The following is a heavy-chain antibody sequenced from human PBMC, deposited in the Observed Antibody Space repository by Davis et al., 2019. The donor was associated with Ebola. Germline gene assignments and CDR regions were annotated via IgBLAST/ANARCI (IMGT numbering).Heavy chain of an antibody. CDR2: ISSSSSTI. J-gene: IGHJ4*02. Sequence: GESLKISCAASGFTFTRHSMNWVRQAPGKGLEWVSYISSSSSTIYYADSVKGRFTISRDNSKNALYLQMNSLRAEDTAVYYCGRDRAMFRVGLIDYWGQGTLVTVSS. CDR3: GRDRAMFRVGLIDY. CDR1: GFTFTRHS. D-gene: IGHD3-10*01. V-gene: IGHV3-48*01.